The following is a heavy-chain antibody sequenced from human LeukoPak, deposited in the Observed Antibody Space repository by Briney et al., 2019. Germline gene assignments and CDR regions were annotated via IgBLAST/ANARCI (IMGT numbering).Heavy chain of an antibody. CDR3: GSLQVPPHSSGWSVLEGGGFDP. V-gene: IGHV5-51*01. D-gene: IGHD6-19*01. Sequence: GESLKISCKGSEYSFTSYWIGWVRQMPGKGLEWMGIIYPGDSDTRYSPSFQGQVTISADKSISTAYLQWSSLKASDTAMYYCGSLQVPPHSSGWSVLEGGGFDPWGQGTLVTVSS. CDR2: IYPGDSDT. CDR1: EYSFTSYW. J-gene: IGHJ5*02.